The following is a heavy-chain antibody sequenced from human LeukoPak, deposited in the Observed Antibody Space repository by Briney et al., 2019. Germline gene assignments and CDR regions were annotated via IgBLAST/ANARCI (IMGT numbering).Heavy chain of an antibody. D-gene: IGHD2-15*01. CDR3: ARWGYCSGGSCSGGFDP. V-gene: IGHV3-7*01. J-gene: IGHJ5*02. Sequence: PVGSRRLSPAASRFTLCTDLISSVRQAPGQGLKWVANIKKAGREKYYVDSVKGRFNISRDNDKKSLYLQMNSLRDEDTAVYYCARWGYCSGGSCSGGFDPWGQGTLVTVSS. CDR1: RFTLCTDL. CDR2: IKKAGREK.